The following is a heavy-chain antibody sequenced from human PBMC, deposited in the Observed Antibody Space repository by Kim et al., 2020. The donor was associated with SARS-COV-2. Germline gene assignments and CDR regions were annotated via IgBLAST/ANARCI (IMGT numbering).Heavy chain of an antibody. CDR1: GFTFSSYG. CDR3: AKDNPAGVAVRHYSFDS. CDR2: INPSGGNT. V-gene: IGHV3-23*01. D-gene: IGHD6-19*01. Sequence: GGSLRLSCAASGFTFSSYGMSWVRQAPGKGLEWISAINPSGGNTYYADSVKGRFTISRDNSKNTLYLQMNSLRADDAAVYYCAKDNPAGVAVRHYSFDSWGQGALVTVSS. J-gene: IGHJ4*02.